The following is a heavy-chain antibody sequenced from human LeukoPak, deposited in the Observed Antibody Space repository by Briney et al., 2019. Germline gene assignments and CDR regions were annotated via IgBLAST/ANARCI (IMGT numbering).Heavy chain of an antibody. J-gene: IGHJ5*02. V-gene: IGHV4-34*01. CDR1: GGSFSGYY. CDR2: INHSGST. Sequence: SETLSLTCAVYGGSFSGYYWSWIRQPPGKGLEWIGEINHSGSTNYNPSLESRVTISVDTSKNQFSLKLSSVTAADTAGYYCARGPEDIVVVPAANTWFDPWGQGTLVTVSS. D-gene: IGHD2-2*01. CDR3: ARGPEDIVVVPAANTWFDP.